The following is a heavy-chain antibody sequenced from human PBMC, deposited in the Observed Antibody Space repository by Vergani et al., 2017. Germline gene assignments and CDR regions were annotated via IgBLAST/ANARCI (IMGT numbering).Heavy chain of an antibody. J-gene: IGHJ3*02. V-gene: IGHV1-24*01. CDR2: FDPEDGDT. Sequence: QVQLVQSGAEVKKPGASVKVSCKASGYTFTSYYMHWVRQAPGKGRVWMGGFDPEDGDTIYAQKFPGRVTMTEDTSTDTADMELSRLRSEETAVYYGATDGRGQWLGDRGAFDIWGQGTMVTVSS. CDR1: GYTFTSYY. D-gene: IGHD6-19*01. CDR3: ATDGRGQWLGDRGAFDI.